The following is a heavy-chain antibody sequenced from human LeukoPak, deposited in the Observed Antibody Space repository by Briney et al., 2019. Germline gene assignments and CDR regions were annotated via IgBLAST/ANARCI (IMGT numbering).Heavy chain of an antibody. V-gene: IGHV4-39*07. CDR3: ARYISSGWSNWFDP. J-gene: IGHJ5*02. Sequence: SETLSLTCTVSGGSISSSSYYWGWIRQPPGKGLEWIGSIYYSGSTYYNPSLKSRVTISVDTSKNQFSLKLSSVTAADTAVYYCARYISSGWSNWFDPWGQGTLVTVSS. D-gene: IGHD6-19*01. CDR2: IYYSGST. CDR1: GGSISSSSYY.